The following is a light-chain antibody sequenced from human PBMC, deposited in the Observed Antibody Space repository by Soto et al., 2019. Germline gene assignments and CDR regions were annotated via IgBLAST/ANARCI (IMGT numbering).Light chain of an antibody. J-gene: IGLJ3*02. V-gene: IGLV2-8*01. Sequence: QSALTQPPSASGSPGQSGTISCTGTSSDVGAYNYVSWYQQYPGKAPKLMIYEVTKRPSGVPDRFSGYKSGKTASLTVSGLQTEDEADYYCTSYAGSNIWVFGGGTQLTVL. CDR1: SSDVGAYNY. CDR2: EVT. CDR3: TSYAGSNIWV.